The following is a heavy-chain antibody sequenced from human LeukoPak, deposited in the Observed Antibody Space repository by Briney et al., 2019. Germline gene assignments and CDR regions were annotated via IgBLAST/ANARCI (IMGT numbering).Heavy chain of an antibody. CDR1: GYTFTGYY. CDR3: ARGGYCTNGVCSHDAFDI. D-gene: IGHD2-8*01. Sequence: GASVKVSCKASGYTFTGYYMHWVRQAPGQGLEWMGWINPSSGGTNYAQKFQGRVTMTRDTSISTAYMELSRLRSDDTAAYYCARGGYCTNGVCSHDAFDIWGQGTMVTVSS. J-gene: IGHJ3*02. V-gene: IGHV1-2*02. CDR2: INPSSGGT.